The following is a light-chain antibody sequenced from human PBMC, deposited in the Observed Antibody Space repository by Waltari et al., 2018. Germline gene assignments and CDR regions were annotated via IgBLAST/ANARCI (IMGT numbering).Light chain of an antibody. V-gene: IGLV1-51*01. CDR1: TSNIGNHY. CDR2: DNS. J-gene: IGLJ1*01. CDR3: GTWDSSLDSYV. Sequence: QSVLTQTPSVSAAPGQKVTVSCSGPTSNIGNHYVSCYQHLPGTAPKLLIFDNSQRPSGIPERFSGSKSGTSATLGITGLQTGDEADYYCGTWDSSLDSYVFGSGSKVTVL.